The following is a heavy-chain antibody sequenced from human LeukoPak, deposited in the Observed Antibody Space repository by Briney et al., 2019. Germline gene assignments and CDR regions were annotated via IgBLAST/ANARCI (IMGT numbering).Heavy chain of an antibody. J-gene: IGHJ6*02. D-gene: IGHD2-2*01. CDR1: GFTFSSYS. V-gene: IGHV3-48*01. CDR2: ISSSSSTI. Sequence: GGSLRLSCAASGFTFSSYSMNWVRQAPGKGLEWVSYISSSSSTIYYADSVKGRFTISRDNAKNSLYLQMNSLRAEDTAVYYCARDRAVVVPAAIYYGMDVWGQGTTVTVSS. CDR3: ARDRAVVVPAAIYYGMDV.